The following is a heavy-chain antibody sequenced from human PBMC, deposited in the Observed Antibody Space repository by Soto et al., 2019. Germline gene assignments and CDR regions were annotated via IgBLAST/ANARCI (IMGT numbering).Heavy chain of an antibody. CDR2: IIPIFGTA. J-gene: IGHJ5*02. V-gene: IGHV1-69*01. D-gene: IGHD1-7*01. CDR1: GGTFSSYA. Sequence: SCKASGGTFSSYAISWVRQAPGQGLEWMGGIIPIFGTANYAQKFQGRVTITADESTSTAYMELSSLRSEDTAVYYCARQEMTGTGTADLGDNWFDPWGQGTLVTVS. CDR3: ARQEMTGTGTADLGDNWFDP.